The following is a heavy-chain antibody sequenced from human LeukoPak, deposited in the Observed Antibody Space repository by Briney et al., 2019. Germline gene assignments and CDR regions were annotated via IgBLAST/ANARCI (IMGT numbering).Heavy chain of an antibody. CDR1: GFTFSSYA. J-gene: IGHJ4*02. CDR2: ISGSGGST. D-gene: IGHD5-12*01. Sequence: GGSLRLSCAASGFTFSSYAMSWVRQAPGKGLEWVSAISGSGGSTYYADSVKGRFTISRDNSKNTLYLQMNSLRAEDTAVYYCAKALGYSGYVLAGSWGQGTLVTVSS. CDR3: AKALGYSGYVLAGS. V-gene: IGHV3-23*01.